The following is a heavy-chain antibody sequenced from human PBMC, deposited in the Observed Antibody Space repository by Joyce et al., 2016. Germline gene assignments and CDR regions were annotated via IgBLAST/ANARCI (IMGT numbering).Heavy chain of an antibody. CDR3: AVRAGTYSFDC. J-gene: IGHJ4*02. V-gene: IGHV3-48*04. D-gene: IGHD1-1*01. Sequence: EVQLVESGGGLVQPGGSLRPSCVAAGLTFSDYSMNWVRQAPGKGLEWVSYINIGSSSIYYADSVKGRFTISRDNAKNSLYLQMNSLGAEDTAVYYCAVRAGTYSFDCWGQGTLVTVSS. CDR1: GLTFSDYS. CDR2: INIGSSSI.